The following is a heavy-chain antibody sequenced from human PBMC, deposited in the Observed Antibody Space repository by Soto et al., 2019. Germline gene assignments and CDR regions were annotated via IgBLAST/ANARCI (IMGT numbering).Heavy chain of an antibody. J-gene: IGHJ5*02. D-gene: IGHD3-3*01. V-gene: IGHV5-51*01. CDR1: GYSFTSYW. CDR2: IYPGDSDT. Sequence: PGESLKISCKGSGYSFTSYWIGWVRQMPGKGLEWMGIIYPGDSDTRYSPSFQGQVTISADKSISTAYLQWSSLKASDTAMYYCARARSITIFGVVISLGWFDPWGQGTLVTVS. CDR3: ARARSITIFGVVISLGWFDP.